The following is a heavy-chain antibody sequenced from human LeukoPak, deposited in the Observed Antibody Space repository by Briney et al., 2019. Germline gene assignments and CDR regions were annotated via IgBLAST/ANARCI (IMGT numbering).Heavy chain of an antibody. J-gene: IGHJ4*02. CDR3: ARLPGIVATIERYFDY. D-gene: IGHD5-12*01. Sequence: GESLKISCKGSGYSFTSYWIGWVRQMPGKGLEWMGIIYPGDSDTRYSPSFQGQVTISADKSISTAHLQWSSLKASDTAMYYCARLPGIVATIERYFDYWGQGTLVTVSS. CDR2: IYPGDSDT. CDR1: GYSFTSYW. V-gene: IGHV5-51*01.